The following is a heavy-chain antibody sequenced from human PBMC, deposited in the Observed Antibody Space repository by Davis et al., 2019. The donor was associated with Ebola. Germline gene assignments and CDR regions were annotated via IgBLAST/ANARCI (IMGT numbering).Heavy chain of an antibody. CDR1: GGSISTYY. V-gene: IGHV4-59*08. D-gene: IGHD6-19*01. J-gene: IGHJ3*02. Sequence: MPSETLSPTCTVSGGSISTYYWNWIRQPPGKGLEWIGYIYYSGSTNYNPSLKSRVTISVDTSKNQFSLKLSSVNAADTAVYYCARRHSSGWYGDAFDIWGQGTMVTVSS. CDR2: IYYSGST. CDR3: ARRHSSGWYGDAFDI.